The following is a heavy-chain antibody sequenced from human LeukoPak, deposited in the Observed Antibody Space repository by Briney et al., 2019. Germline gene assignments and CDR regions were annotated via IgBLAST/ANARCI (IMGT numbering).Heavy chain of an antibody. J-gene: IGHJ3*02. D-gene: IGHD4-4*01. Sequence: PGGSLRLSCAASGFTFSSYGMHWVRQAPGKGLEWVAVIWYDGSNKYYADSVKGRFTISRDNSKNTLYLQMNSLRAEDTAVYYCARVGTLLQSTYSDAFDIWGQGTMVTVSS. V-gene: IGHV3-33*01. CDR2: IWYDGSNK. CDR1: GFTFSSYG. CDR3: ARVGTLLQSTYSDAFDI.